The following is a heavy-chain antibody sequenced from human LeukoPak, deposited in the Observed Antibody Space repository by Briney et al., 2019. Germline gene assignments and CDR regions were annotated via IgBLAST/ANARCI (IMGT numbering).Heavy chain of an antibody. Sequence: GGSLRLSCAASGFTFSSYGMHWVRQAPGKGLEWVAVISYDGSNKYYADSVKGRFTISRDNSKNTLYLQMNSLRAEDTAVYYCAKNYGSGSYYKSGGVFDYWGQGTLVTVSS. CDR3: AKNYGSGSYYKSGGVFDY. CDR1: GFTFSSYG. V-gene: IGHV3-30*18. CDR2: ISYDGSNK. D-gene: IGHD3-10*01. J-gene: IGHJ4*02.